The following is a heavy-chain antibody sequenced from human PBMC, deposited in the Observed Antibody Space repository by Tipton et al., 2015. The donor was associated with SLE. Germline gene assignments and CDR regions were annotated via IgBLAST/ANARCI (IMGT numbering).Heavy chain of an antibody. J-gene: IGHJ4*02. CDR3: AKDPLGSGPNFDY. V-gene: IGHV3-23*03. D-gene: IGHD3-10*01. CDR1: GFTFTSYV. CDR2: IYSGEAT. Sequence: SLRLSCAASGFTFTSYVINWVRQAPGKGLEWVSVIYSGEATYYAVPVKGRFTMSRDNYKNTVYLQMNSLRVEDTAIYYCAKDPLGSGPNFDYWGQGTLVTVSS.